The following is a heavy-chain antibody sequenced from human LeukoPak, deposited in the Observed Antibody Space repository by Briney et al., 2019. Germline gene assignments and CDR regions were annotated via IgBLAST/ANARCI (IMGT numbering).Heavy chain of an antibody. CDR2: ISGSGGST. Sequence: GGSLRLSCAASGFTFSNYRMSWVRQAPGKGLEWVSAISGSGGSTYYADSVKGRFTISRDNSKNTLYLQMNSLRAEDTAVYYCAKASRYDFWSGYYDYWGQGTLVTVSS. V-gene: IGHV3-23*01. CDR1: GFTFSNYR. CDR3: AKASRYDFWSGYYDY. J-gene: IGHJ4*02. D-gene: IGHD3-3*01.